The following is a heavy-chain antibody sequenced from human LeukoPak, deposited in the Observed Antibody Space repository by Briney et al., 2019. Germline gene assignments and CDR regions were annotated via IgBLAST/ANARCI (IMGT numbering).Heavy chain of an antibody. Sequence: GGSLRLSCAASGFSFRSTEMIWVRKAPGKGLEWGSYISRSGGTIYYADPVKGRLTISRENAKNSLFLQMNTLRAGDTAIYYCARDKGGGIVGATTVGRFDPWGQGTLVTVSS. V-gene: IGHV3-48*03. CDR1: GFSFRSTE. CDR3: ARDKGGGIVGATTVGRFDP. J-gene: IGHJ5*02. D-gene: IGHD1-26*01. CDR2: ISRSGGTI.